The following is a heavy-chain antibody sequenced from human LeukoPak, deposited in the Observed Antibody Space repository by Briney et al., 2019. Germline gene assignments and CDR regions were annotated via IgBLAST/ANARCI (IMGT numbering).Heavy chain of an antibody. CDR2: IVVGSGNT. CDR1: GFTFTSSA. V-gene: IGHV1-58*02. Sequence: SVKVSCKASGFTFTSSAMQWVRQARGQRLEWIGWIVVGSGNTNYAQKFQERVTITRDMSTSTAYMELSSLRSEDTAVYYCARGTTVTPHYYYYYMDVWGKGTTVTISS. CDR3: ARGTTVTPHYYYYYMDV. D-gene: IGHD4-17*01. J-gene: IGHJ6*03.